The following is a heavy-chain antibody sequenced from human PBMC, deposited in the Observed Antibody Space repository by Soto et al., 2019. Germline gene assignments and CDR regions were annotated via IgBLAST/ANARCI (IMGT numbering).Heavy chain of an antibody. V-gene: IGHV4-4*02. CDR2: IYDSGST. D-gene: IGHD2-15*01. Sequence: QVQLQESGPGLVKPSGTLSLTCAVSSGSISSSNWWSWVRQPPGKGLEWIGEIYDSGSTNYNPSLKSRGTISLDKSKDRFSLRLGSVTAADTAVYYCARKGGLVAAIAGAFDIWGQGTMVTVSS. CDR1: SGSISSSNW. J-gene: IGHJ3*02. CDR3: ARKGGLVAAIAGAFDI.